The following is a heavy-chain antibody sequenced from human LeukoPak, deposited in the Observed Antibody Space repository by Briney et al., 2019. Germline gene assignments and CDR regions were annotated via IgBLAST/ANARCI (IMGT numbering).Heavy chain of an antibody. J-gene: IGHJ4*02. V-gene: IGHV4-59*12. CDR2: VYYSGGT. D-gene: IGHD6-19*01. CDR3: ARPYSVAGLYYFDY. Sequence: SETLSLTCTVSGGSIRSYFWSWIRQPPGKGLEWIGYVYYSGGTNYNPSLKSRVTISVDTSKNQFSLKLSSVTAADTAVYYCARPYSVAGLYYFDYWGQGTLVTVSS. CDR1: GGSIRSYF.